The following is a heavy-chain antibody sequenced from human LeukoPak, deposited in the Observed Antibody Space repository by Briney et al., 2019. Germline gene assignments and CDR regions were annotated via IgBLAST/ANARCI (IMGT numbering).Heavy chain of an antibody. CDR3: ARDPQPYCSSTSCDIDY. V-gene: IGHV1-18*01. CDR2: ISAYNGNT. J-gene: IGHJ4*02. D-gene: IGHD2-2*02. Sequence: ASVKVSCKASGYTFTSYGISWVRQAPGQGLEWMGWISAYNGNTNYAQKLQGRVTMTTDTSTSTAYMELRSLRSDDTAVYYCARDPQPYCSSTSCDIDYWGQGTLVTVSS. CDR1: GYTFTSYG.